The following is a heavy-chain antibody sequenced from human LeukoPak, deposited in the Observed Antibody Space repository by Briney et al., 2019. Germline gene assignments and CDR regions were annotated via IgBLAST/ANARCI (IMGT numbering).Heavy chain of an antibody. CDR3: AKVLGFRGYSLGAFDI. V-gene: IGHV3-30*02. Sequence: PGGSLRLSCAASGFTFSTHGMHWVRQAPGKGLEWVTFIWYDGTKQFYADSVKGRFTISRDNSKNTLYLQMNSLRAEDTAVYYCAKVLGFRGYSLGAFDIWGQGTMVTVSS. CDR2: IWYDGTKQ. J-gene: IGHJ3*02. D-gene: IGHD5-18*01. CDR1: GFTFSTHG.